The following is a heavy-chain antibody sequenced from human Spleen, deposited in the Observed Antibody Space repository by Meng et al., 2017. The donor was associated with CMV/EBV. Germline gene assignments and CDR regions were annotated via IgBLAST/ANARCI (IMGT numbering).Heavy chain of an antibody. D-gene: IGHD6-6*01. CDR3: AREVYSSSSGFDY. V-gene: IGHV3-74*01. CDR1: GFTCSSYW. Sequence: ETGGGLFQPGGSLRFSFAARGFTCSSYWMHWVRQAPGKGLVWVSRINSDGSSTSYADSVKGRFTISRDNAKNTLYLQMNSLRAEDTAVYYCAREVYSSSSGFDYWGQGTLVTVSS. J-gene: IGHJ4*02. CDR2: INSDGSST.